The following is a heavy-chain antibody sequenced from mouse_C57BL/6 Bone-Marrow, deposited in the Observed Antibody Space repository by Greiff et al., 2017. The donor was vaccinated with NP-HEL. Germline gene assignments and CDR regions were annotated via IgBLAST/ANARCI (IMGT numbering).Heavy chain of an antibody. D-gene: IGHD1-2*01. Sequence: QVQLQQSGAELVRPGASVTLSCKASGYTFTDYEMHWVKQTPVHGLEWIGAIDPETGGTAYNQKFKGKAILTADKSSSTAYMELRSLTSEYSAVYYCTREDTTADFDYWGQGTTLTVSS. CDR2: IDPETGGT. CDR1: GYTFTDYE. CDR3: TREDTTADFDY. J-gene: IGHJ2*01. V-gene: IGHV1-15*01.